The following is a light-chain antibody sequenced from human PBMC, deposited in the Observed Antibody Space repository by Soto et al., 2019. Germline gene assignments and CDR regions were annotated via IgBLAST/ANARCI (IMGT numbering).Light chain of an antibody. Sequence: DIQVTQSPSSLSASAGDRVTITCRASQGISNYLAWYQQKPGKVPKLLISAASTLQSGVPSRFSGSGSGTDFTLTISSLQPEDVATYYCHKYNSAPLTFGGGTKVDIK. V-gene: IGKV1-27*01. CDR1: QGISNY. CDR3: HKYNSAPLT. CDR2: AAS. J-gene: IGKJ4*01.